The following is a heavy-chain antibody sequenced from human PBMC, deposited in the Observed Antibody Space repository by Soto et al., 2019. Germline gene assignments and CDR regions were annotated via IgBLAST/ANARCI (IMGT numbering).Heavy chain of an antibody. D-gene: IGHD3-22*01. J-gene: IGHJ4*02. Sequence: PSETLSLTCTVSGCPISRGYYWSWIRQHPVEGVECIDFIYHAGKTFYNPSLESRVTISVDTSKKPFSLELTSATAADTAVYYCARVFDSSGFFSIFDYWGQGTLVTVSS. V-gene: IGHV4-31*03. CDR1: GCPISRGYY. CDR3: ARVFDSSGFFSIFDY. CDR2: IYHAGKT.